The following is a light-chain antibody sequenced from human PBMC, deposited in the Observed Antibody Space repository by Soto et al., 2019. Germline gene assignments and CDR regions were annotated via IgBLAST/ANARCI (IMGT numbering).Light chain of an antibody. CDR2: QDK. J-gene: IGLJ1*01. V-gene: IGLV3-1*01. Sequence: SYELTQPPSVSVSPGQTASITCSGEKLGDKYVCWYQQKPGQSPVVVIYQDKKRPSGIPERFSGSNSGNTATLTISGTQAMDEADYYCQAWDNNLYVFGTGTKVTVL. CDR3: QAWDNNLYV. CDR1: KLGDKY.